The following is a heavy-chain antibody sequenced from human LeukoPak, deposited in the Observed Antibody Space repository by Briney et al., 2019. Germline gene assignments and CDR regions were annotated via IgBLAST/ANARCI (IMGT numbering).Heavy chain of an antibody. J-gene: IGHJ4*02. Sequence: SVTVSCKASGYTFTNYGISWVRQAPGQGLEWMGWISAYNGNTNNAQKFQGRVTMTTDTSTSTAYMELRYLRSDDTAVYYCATDAGIAVTGLPFFWGQGTLVTVSS. V-gene: IGHV1-18*01. CDR2: ISAYNGNT. D-gene: IGHD6-19*01. CDR1: GYTFTNYG. CDR3: ATDAGIAVTGLPFF.